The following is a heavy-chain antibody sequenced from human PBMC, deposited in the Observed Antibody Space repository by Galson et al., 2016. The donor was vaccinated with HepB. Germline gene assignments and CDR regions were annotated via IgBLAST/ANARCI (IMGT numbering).Heavy chain of an antibody. D-gene: IGHD3-3*01. J-gene: IGHJ4*02. Sequence: CAASGFTFSRFWMHWVRQAPGKGLEWVANIKPDGSEEFYLDYVRGRFTISRDTAKDSLYLQVNSLRAEDTAVYYCAKVAMEWVIENWGQGTRVTVSS. V-gene: IGHV3-7*01. CDR1: GFTFSRFW. CDR2: IKPDGSEE. CDR3: AKVAMEWVIEN.